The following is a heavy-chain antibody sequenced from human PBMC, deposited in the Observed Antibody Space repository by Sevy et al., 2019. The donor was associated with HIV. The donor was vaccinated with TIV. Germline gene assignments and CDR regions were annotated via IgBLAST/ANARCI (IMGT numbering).Heavy chain of an antibody. Sequence: GGSLRLSCAASGFTFSSYGMHWVRQAPGKGLEWVAVIWYDGSNKYYADSVKGRFTISRDNSKNTLYLQMNSLRAEDTAVYYCARELSIAVGAFDIWGQGTMVTVSS. CDR2: IWYDGSNK. V-gene: IGHV3-33*01. CDR3: ARELSIAVGAFDI. CDR1: GFTFSSYG. D-gene: IGHD6-19*01. J-gene: IGHJ3*02.